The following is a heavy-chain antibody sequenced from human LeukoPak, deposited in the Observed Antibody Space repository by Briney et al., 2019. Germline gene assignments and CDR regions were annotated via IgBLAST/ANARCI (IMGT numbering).Heavy chain of an antibody. D-gene: IGHD3/OR15-3a*01. CDR2: ISSHNDNA. CDR1: GYILTNYG. J-gene: IGHJ4*02. V-gene: IGHV1-18*01. Sequence: GASVKVSCKASGYILTNYGISWVRQAPGQGLEWVGWISSHNDNAHYAQKFQGRVTMTTDTSTSTVYMEPRSLRSDDTAMYYCARDGNDVMDCWGQGTLVTVSS. CDR3: ARDGNDVMDC.